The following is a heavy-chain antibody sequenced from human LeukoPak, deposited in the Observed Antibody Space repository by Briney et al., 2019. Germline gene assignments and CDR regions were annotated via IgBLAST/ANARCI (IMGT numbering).Heavy chain of an antibody. V-gene: IGHV3-30-3*01. Sequence: RGSLRLSCAASGFTFNMYDMFWVRQAPGKGLEWVAVISYDGSNEYYADSVKGRFTISRDNSKNTLYLQMSSLRAEDTAVYYCARGLGSGTYYAPLGYWGQGTLVTVSS. CDR1: GFTFNMYD. J-gene: IGHJ4*02. CDR2: ISYDGSNE. D-gene: IGHD3-10*01. CDR3: ARGLGSGTYYAPLGY.